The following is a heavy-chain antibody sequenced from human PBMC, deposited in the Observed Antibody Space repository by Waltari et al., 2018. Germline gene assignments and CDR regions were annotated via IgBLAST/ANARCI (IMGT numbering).Heavy chain of an antibody. CDR3: ARAMVAAIGGFDY. CDR2: IYYSGST. Sequence: QVQLQESGPGLVKPSETLSLTCTVSGGSISSHYWSWIRQPPGKGLEWIGYIYYSGSTNYNPSLKSRVTISVDTSKNQFSLKLSSVTAADTAVYYCARAMVAAIGGFDYWGQGTLVTVSS. D-gene: IGHD2-15*01. V-gene: IGHV4-59*11. J-gene: IGHJ4*02. CDR1: GGSISSHY.